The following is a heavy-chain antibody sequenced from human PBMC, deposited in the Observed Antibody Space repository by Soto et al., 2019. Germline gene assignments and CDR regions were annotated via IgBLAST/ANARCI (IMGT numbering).Heavy chain of an antibody. CDR2: INPSGGWT. Sequence: QVQLVQSGAEVKKPGASVKVSCKASGYTFTSYYMHWVRQAPGQGLEWMGIINPSGGWTNYAQKFQGRGPMTRDTSASTVYMELSSLRSEDTAVYYCARAGGYCTSTSCNNWFDPWGQGTLVTVSS. V-gene: IGHV1-46*03. CDR1: GYTFTSYY. D-gene: IGHD2-2*01. CDR3: ARAGGYCTSTSCNNWFDP. J-gene: IGHJ5*02.